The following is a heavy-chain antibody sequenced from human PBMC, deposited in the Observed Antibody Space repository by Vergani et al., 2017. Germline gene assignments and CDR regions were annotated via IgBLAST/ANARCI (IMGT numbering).Heavy chain of an antibody. CDR1: GFTFSSYG. V-gene: IGHV3-30*18. Sequence: QVQLVESGGGVVQPGRSLRLSCAASGFTFSSYGMHWVRQAPGKGLEWVAVISYDGSNKYYADSVKGRFTISRDKSKNTLYLQMNSLRAEDTAVYYCAKLRDGYNYLGYWGQGTLVTVSS. CDR3: AKLRDGYNYLGY. CDR2: ISYDGSNK. J-gene: IGHJ4*02. D-gene: IGHD5-24*01.